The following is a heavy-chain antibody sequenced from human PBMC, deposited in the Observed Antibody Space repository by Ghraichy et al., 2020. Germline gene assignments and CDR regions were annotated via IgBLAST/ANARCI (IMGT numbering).Heavy chain of an antibody. CDR2: IKEDGSAK. CDR3: AAAADAPAGPH. CDR1: GFTFTNYW. V-gene: IGHV3-7*01. D-gene: IGHD6-13*01. J-gene: IGHJ4*02. Sequence: GGSLRLSCAASGFTFTNYWMAWVRQAPGKGLEWVANIKEDGSAKFYVDSVKGRFTISRDNGKNLLNLQMNSLRAEDTAIYCCAAAADAPAGPHWGLGTLVTVSS.